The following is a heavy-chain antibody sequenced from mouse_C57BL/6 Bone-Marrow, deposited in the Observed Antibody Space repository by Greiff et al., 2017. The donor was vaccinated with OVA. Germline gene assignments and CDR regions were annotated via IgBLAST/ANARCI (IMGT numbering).Heavy chain of an antibody. D-gene: IGHD1-1*01. Sequence: VQLVESGAELARPGASVKLSCKASGYTFTSYGISWVKQRTGQGLEWIGEIYPRSGNTYYNEKFKGKATLTADKSSSTAYMELRSLTSEDSAVYFCARGGSRRYFDVWGTGTTVTVSS. CDR1: GYTFTSYG. J-gene: IGHJ1*03. V-gene: IGHV1-81*01. CDR2: IYPRSGNT. CDR3: ARGGSRRYFDV.